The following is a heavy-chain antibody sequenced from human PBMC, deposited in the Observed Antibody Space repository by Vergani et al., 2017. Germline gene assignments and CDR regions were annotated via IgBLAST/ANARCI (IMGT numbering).Heavy chain of an antibody. J-gene: IGHJ6*03. CDR1: NDSVSSSFYY. V-gene: IGHV4-39*07. CDR2: IYYSGNT. CDR3: ASTIFGVVTKKGGASYYYYYMDA. D-gene: IGHD3-3*01. Sequence: QVQLQESGPGLVKPSETLSLTCTVSNDSVSSSFYYWGWIRQTPGKGLVGIGSIYYSGNTNYNPSLKSRVTISVDTSKNQFSLKLSSVTAADTAWYYCASTIFGVVTKKGGASYYYYYMDAWGKGTTVTVSS.